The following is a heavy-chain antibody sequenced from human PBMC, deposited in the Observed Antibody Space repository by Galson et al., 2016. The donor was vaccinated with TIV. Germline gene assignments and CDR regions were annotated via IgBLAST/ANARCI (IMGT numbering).Heavy chain of an antibody. CDR2: ISYDGNYK. CDR3: AREDHQCGSGWYSYYYYYGMDI. D-gene: IGHD6-19*01. J-gene: IGHJ6*02. CDR1: GFAFRSSA. V-gene: IGHV3-30*04. Sequence: SLRLSCAASGFAFRSSAMYWVRQAPGKGLQCVAIISYDGNYKYYADSVKGRFTISRDNSMNRLYLQMNDLTPADTALYYRAREDHQCGSGWYSYYYYYGMDIWGQGTTVTVS.